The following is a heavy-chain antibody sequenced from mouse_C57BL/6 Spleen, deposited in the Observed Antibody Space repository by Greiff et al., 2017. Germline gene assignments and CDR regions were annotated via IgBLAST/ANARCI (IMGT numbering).Heavy chain of an antibody. V-gene: IGHV1-55*01. CDR2: IYPGSGST. D-gene: IGHD2-5*01. CDR3: ARPLYYSNYGYFDV. J-gene: IGHJ1*03. CDR1: GYTFTSYW. Sequence: QVQLQQPGAELVKPGASVKMSCKASGYTFTSYWITWVKQRPGLGLEWIGDIYPGSGSTNYNEKFKSKATLTVDTSSSTAYMQLSSLTSEDSAVYDCARPLYYSNYGYFDVWGTGTTVTVSS.